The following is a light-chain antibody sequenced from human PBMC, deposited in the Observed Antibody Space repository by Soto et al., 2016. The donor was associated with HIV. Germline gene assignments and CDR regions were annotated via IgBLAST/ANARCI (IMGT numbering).Light chain of an antibody. CDR2: NDN. J-gene: IGLJ1*01. V-gene: IGLV3-21*03. CDR1: NIGSKS. Sequence: SYVVTQAPSVSMAPEKTARITCGGNNIGSKSVHWYQQKPGQAPVLVVYNDNDRPSGIPERFSGSNSGNTAALTITRVEAGDEADYYCQVWDSGSDQYVFGTGTKVTVL. CDR3: QVWDSGSDQYV.